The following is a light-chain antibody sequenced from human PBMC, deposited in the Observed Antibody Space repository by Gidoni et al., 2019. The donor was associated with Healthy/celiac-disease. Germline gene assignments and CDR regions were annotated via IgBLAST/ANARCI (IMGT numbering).Light chain of an antibody. V-gene: IGLV1-47*01. CDR2: RNP. J-gene: IGLJ3*02. CDR3: VAWDDSLSVRWV. Sequence: QSVLTQPPSASGTPGQRVTSSWSGTSSTIGSNDVYWYQQLPVPAPKLLLYRNPQRPSGFPYRFSGSKSVPSSSLAISGLRSEDEADYYCVAWDDSLSVRWVFGGGTKLTVL. CDR1: SSTIGSND.